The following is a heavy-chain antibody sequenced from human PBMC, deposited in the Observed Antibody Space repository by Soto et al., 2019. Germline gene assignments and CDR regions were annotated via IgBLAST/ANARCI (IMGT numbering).Heavy chain of an antibody. J-gene: IGHJ4*02. CDR2: ISGNGRRT. CDR3: EKNIKADTEPASFDY. CDR1: GGSISNYY. V-gene: IGHV3-23*01. Sequence: LSLTCIVAGGSISNYYWSWVRQAPGKGLEWVSGISGNGRRTYYIDSVKGRSTISRDNSKNTLFLQMDSPRAEDTALYYFEKNIKADTEPASFDYWAREPRSPSPQ.